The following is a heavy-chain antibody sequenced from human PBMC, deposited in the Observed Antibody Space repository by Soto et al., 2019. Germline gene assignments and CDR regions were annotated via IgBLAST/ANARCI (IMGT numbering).Heavy chain of an antibody. CDR2: ISGSGGST. D-gene: IGHD2-15*01. CDR3: AKARPIGYCSGGSFYRRSYYFDY. V-gene: IGHV3-23*01. Sequence: GGSLRLSCAASGFTFSSYAMSWVRQAPGKGLEWVSAISGSGGSTYYADSVKGRFTISRDNSKNTLYLQMNSLRAEDTAVYYCAKARPIGYCSGGSFYRRSYYFDYWGQGTLVTVSS. CDR1: GFTFSSYA. J-gene: IGHJ4*02.